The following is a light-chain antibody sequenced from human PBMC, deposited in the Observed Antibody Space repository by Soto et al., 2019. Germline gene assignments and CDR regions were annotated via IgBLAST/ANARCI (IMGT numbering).Light chain of an antibody. CDR1: GSNIGSNA. J-gene: IGLJ2*01. CDR2: GNN. Sequence: QPVLTQPPSASGTPGQRVNISCSGSGSNIGSNAVNWYQQLPGTAPKLLIFGNNQRPSGVPDRFSASKSGTSASLAISGLQSDDEADYYCAAWDDSLNGLVVFGGGTQLTVL. V-gene: IGLV1-44*01. CDR3: AAWDDSLNGLVV.